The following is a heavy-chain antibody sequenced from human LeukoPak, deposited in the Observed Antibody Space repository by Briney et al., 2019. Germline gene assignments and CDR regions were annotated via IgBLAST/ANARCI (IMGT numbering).Heavy chain of an antibody. CDR3: ARDSAGNDY. CDR1: GFTFSTYW. Sequence: GGSLRLSCAASGFTFSTYWMSWVRQAPGKGLGWVANMKQDGSEKYYVDSVKGRFTISRDNAKNSLYLQMNSLRAEDTAMYYCARDSAGNDYWGQGTLVTVSS. D-gene: IGHD6-13*01. V-gene: IGHV3-7*01. CDR2: MKQDGSEK. J-gene: IGHJ4*02.